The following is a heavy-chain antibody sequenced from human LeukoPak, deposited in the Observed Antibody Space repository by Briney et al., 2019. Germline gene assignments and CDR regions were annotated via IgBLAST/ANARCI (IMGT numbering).Heavy chain of an antibody. V-gene: IGHV4-30-4*08. CDR3: ARIIVVVPAALEGFDY. CDR1: GGSISSGDYY. Sequence: SQTLSLTCTVSGGSISSGDYYWSWIRQPPGKGLEWIGYIYYSGSTYYNPSLKSRVTISVDTSKNQFSLKLSSVTAADTAVYYCARIIVVVPAALEGFDYWGQGTLVTVSS. D-gene: IGHD2-2*01. J-gene: IGHJ4*02. CDR2: IYYSGST.